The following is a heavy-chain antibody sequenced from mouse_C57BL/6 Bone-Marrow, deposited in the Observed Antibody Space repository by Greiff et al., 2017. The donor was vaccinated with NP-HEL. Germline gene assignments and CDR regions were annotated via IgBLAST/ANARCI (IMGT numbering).Heavy chain of an antibody. V-gene: IGHV6-6*01. J-gene: IGHJ1*03. Sequence: EVKLVESGGGLVQPGGSMKLSCAASGFTFSDAWMDWVRQSPEKGLEWVAEIRNKANNHATYYAESVKGRFTISRDDSKSSVYLQMNSLRAEDTGIYYCTRIGRRPPYWYFDVWGTGTTVTVSS. D-gene: IGHD2-12*01. CDR1: GFTFSDAW. CDR3: TRIGRRPPYWYFDV. CDR2: IRNKANNHAT.